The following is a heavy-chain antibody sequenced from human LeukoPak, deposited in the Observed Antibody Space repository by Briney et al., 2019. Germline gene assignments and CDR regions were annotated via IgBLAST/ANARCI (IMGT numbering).Heavy chain of an antibody. Sequence: ASVKVSCKASGYTFTRYYMYWVRQAPGQGLEWMGIINPSGGSTNYAQKFQGRVTMTRDRSTNTVYMELSSLRSEDTAVYYCARGPSITMIRGGQWYYYMDVWGKGTTVTISS. V-gene: IGHV1-46*01. J-gene: IGHJ6*03. CDR3: ARGPSITMIRGGQWYYYMDV. CDR2: INPSGGST. CDR1: GYTFTRYY. D-gene: IGHD3-10*01.